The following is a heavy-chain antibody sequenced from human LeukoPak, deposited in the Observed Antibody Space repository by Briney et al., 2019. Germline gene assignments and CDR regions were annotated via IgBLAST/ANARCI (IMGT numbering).Heavy chain of an antibody. CDR3: ARDLDRQGDGYNYHYFDY. Sequence: GGSLRLSCVASGFIFSNYGIHWVRQAPGKGLEWVAVIWYEGGNKYYADTVKGRFTISRDNSKNTLYLQMNSLRAEDTAVYYCARDLDRQGDGYNYHYFDYWGQGTLVAVSS. CDR2: IWYEGGNK. CDR1: GFIFSNYG. J-gene: IGHJ4*02. D-gene: IGHD5-24*01. V-gene: IGHV3-33*01.